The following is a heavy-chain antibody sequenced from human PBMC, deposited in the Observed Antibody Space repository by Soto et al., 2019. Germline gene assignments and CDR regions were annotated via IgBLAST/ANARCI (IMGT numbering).Heavy chain of an antibody. CDR2: ISSNGGST. CDR3: ARDTKSGSYSLDY. CDR1: GFTFSSYA. V-gene: IGHV3-64*01. J-gene: IGHJ4*02. D-gene: IGHD1-26*01. Sequence: EVQLVESGGGLVQPGGSLRLSCAASGFTFSSYAMHWVRQAPGKGLEYVSAISSNGGSTYYANSVKGRFTISRDNSKNTLYLQMGSLRAEDMAVYYCARDTKSGSYSLDYWGQGTLVPVSS.